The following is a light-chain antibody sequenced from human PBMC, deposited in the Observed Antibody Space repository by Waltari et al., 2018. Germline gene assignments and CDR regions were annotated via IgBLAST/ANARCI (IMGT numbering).Light chain of an antibody. J-gene: IGKJ1*01. Sequence: VLTQSPGTLSLSPGERATLSCRASQRVANSYLAWYQQRPGQAPRLLIYAASSRATGIPDRFSGSVSGTDFTLTISRLEPEDSAVYYCHRYGNSARTFGQGTKVEIK. CDR2: AAS. V-gene: IGKV3-20*01. CDR3: HRYGNSART. CDR1: QRVANSY.